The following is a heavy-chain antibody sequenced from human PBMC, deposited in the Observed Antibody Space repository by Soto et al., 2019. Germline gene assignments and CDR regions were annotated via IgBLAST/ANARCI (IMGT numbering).Heavy chain of an antibody. CDR3: ARLRASSWYMGGYLDY. CDR2: IVSSSAYI. CDR1: GFTFSDYY. J-gene: IGHJ4*02. Sequence: QVQLVESGGGLVKPGGSLRLSCAASGFTFSDYYMTWIRQAPGKGLEFVSYIVSSSAYINYAGSVKGRFTISRDNAKNSLYLEMSSLRVEDTAVYYCARLRASSWYMGGYLDYWGQGVLVTVSS. D-gene: IGHD6-13*01. V-gene: IGHV3-11*06.